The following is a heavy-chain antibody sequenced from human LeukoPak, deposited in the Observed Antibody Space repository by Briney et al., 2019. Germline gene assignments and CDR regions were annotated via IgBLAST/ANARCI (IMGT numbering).Heavy chain of an antibody. Sequence: ASVKVSCKTSGYSFTGHYIHWVRQAPGQGLEWMGWINLNNGDTKFAQRFQGGVTMTRDTSISTAYMELSRLRSDDTAMYYCARDSAAYSYVCLDFWGQGTLVTVSS. D-gene: IGHD3-16*01. V-gene: IGHV1-2*02. CDR1: GYSFTGHY. J-gene: IGHJ4*02. CDR2: INLNNGDT. CDR3: ARDSAAYSYVCLDF.